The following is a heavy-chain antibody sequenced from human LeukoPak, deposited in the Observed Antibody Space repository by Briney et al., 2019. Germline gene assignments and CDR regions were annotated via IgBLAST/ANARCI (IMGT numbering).Heavy chain of an antibody. Sequence: SETLSLTCAVSGGSISSSNWWSWVRQPPGKGLEWIGEIYHSGSTNYNPSLKSRVTISVDTSKNQFSLKLSSVTAADTAVYYCARDMTIFGVVIIHDAFDIWGQGTMVTVSS. V-gene: IGHV4-4*02. J-gene: IGHJ3*02. CDR1: GGSISSSNW. D-gene: IGHD3-3*01. CDR2: IYHSGST. CDR3: ARDMTIFGVVIIHDAFDI.